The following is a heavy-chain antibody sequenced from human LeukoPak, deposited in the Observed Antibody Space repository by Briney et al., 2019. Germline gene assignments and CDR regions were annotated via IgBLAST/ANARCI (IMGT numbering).Heavy chain of an antibody. CDR3: ASSYSSSYYYYYGMDV. V-gene: IGHV3-23*01. CDR1: GFTFSSYA. J-gene: IGHJ6*02. D-gene: IGHD6-13*01. CDR2: ISGSGGST. Sequence: GGSLRLSCAASGFTFSSYAMSWVRQAPGKGLEWVSAISGSGGSTYYADSVKGRFTISRDNSKNTLYLQMNSLRAEDTAVYYCASSYSSSYYYYYGMDVWGQGTTVTVSS.